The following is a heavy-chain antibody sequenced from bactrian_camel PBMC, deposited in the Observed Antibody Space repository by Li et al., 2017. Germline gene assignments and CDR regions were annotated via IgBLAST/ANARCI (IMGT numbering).Heavy chain of an antibody. V-gene: IGHV3S26*01. D-gene: IGHD1*01. CDR1: GFTYSKYC. Sequence: HVQLVESGGGSVQAGGSLRLSYVASGFTYSKYCMAWFRQVPGKEREGVADIDTGGSTSYADSVKGRFTISKDNAKDTLYLQMNDLQPEDTAMYYCAAIPMRSSVAARSGGYCSFVSPSFYLYWGQGTQVTVS. CDR2: IDTGGST. J-gene: IGHJ4*01. CDR3: AAIPMRSSVAARSGGYCSFVSPSFYLY.